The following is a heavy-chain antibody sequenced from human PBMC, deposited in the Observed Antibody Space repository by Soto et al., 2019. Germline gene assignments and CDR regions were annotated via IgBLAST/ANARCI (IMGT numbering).Heavy chain of an antibody. D-gene: IGHD4-17*01. CDR3: ARSSDYGDRVYLGMDV. CDR1: GGSISSYY. Sequence: SETLSLTCTVSGGSISSYYWSWIRQPPGKGLEWIGYIYYSGSTNYNPSLKSRVTISVDTSKNQFSLKLSSVTAADTAVYYCARSSDYGDRVYLGMDVWGQGTTVTVSS. CDR2: IYYSGST. V-gene: IGHV4-59*01. J-gene: IGHJ6*02.